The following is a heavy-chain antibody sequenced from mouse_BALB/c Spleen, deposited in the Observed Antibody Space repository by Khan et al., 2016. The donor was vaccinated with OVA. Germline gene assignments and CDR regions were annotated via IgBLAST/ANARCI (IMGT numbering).Heavy chain of an antibody. CDR1: GYSFTGYF. Sequence: QLQQSGPALVRPGASVKISCKASGYSFTGYFMNWVMQIHGNSLEWIGRINPHIGDTFYNPRFKDKATLTVDESSSTDHMELRTLTSEDSAVYYCTRNKRRDFDNKGKGTTLTVSS. CDR2: INPHIGDT. J-gene: IGHJ2*01. V-gene: IGHV1-20*01. CDR3: TRNKRRDFDN.